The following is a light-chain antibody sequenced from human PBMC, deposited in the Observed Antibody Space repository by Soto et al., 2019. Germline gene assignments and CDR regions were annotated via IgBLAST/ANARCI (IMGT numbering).Light chain of an antibody. CDR1: QSVKTF. CDR2: GAS. V-gene: IGKV3-15*01. J-gene: IGKJ1*01. CDR3: QQYNNWPPPWT. Sequence: EIVLTQSPATLSLSPGERATLSCRASQSVKTFLVWYQQRPGQAPRLLIHGASTRATGIPARFIGSGSGTEFTLTISSLQSEDFAVYYGQQYNNWPPPWTFGQGTKVDIK.